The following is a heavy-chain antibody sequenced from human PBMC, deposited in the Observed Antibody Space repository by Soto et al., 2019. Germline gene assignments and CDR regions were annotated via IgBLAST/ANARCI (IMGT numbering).Heavy chain of an antibody. V-gene: IGHV3-23*01. CDR3: AKNPGYYYDSTGYHFDY. J-gene: IGHJ4*02. CDR1: EFTFSNYA. Sequence: PVGSLRLSFAASEFTFSNYAMSWVLQAPGKGLEWVSAISYGGGTTYYADSVKGRFTISRDNSKNTLYLQMNSLRAEDTAVYYCAKNPGYYYDSTGYHFDYWGQGT. D-gene: IGHD3-22*01. CDR2: ISYGGGTT.